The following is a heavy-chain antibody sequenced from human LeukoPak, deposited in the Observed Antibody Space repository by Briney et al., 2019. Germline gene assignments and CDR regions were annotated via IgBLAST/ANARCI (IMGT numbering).Heavy chain of an antibody. CDR1: GFTFSSYW. CDR3: ARGAWRWEMATTQFDY. CDR2: IKQDGSEK. D-gene: IGHD5-24*01. V-gene: IGHV3-7*01. J-gene: IGHJ4*02. Sequence: GGSLRLSCAASGFTFSSYWMSWVRQAPGKGLEWVANIKQDGSEKYYVESVKGRFTISRDNAKNSLYLQMNSLRAEDTAVYYCARGAWRWEMATTQFDYWGQGTLVTVSS.